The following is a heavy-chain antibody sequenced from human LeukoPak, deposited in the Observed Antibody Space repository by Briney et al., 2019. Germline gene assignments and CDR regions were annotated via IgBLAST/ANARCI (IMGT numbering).Heavy chain of an antibody. CDR1: GGSFSSYY. CDR2: IYYSGST. D-gene: IGHD2-2*01. Sequence: PSETLSLTCTVSGGSFSSYYWSWIRQPPGKGLEWIGYIYYSGSTNYNPSLKSRVTISVDTSKKQFSLKLSSVAAADTAVYYCARDRTHCSGTSCPSHYFDYWGRGTLVTVSS. CDR3: ARDRTHCSGTSCPSHYFDY. V-gene: IGHV4-59*12. J-gene: IGHJ4*02.